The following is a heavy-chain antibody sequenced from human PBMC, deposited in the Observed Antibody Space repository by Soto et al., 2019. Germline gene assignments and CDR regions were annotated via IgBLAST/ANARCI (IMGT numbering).Heavy chain of an antibody. J-gene: IGHJ4*02. D-gene: IGHD3-22*01. V-gene: IGHV1-3*01. CDR3: ARAREYYDSSGFSY. CDR2: INAGNGYT. CDR1: GYTFSLYA. Sequence: RASVKVSCKASGYTFSLYAIHWVRQAPGQRLEWMGWINAGNGYTKYSQKFQGRVTITRDTSASTAYMELSSLRSKDAAVYYCARAREYYDSSGFSYWGQGTRVTVSS.